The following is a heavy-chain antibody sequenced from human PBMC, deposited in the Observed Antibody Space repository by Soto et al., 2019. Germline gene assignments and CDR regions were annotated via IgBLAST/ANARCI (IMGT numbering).Heavy chain of an antibody. V-gene: IGHV3-23*01. CDR3: AQSNIDMDV. D-gene: IGHD5-12*01. J-gene: IGHJ6*02. Sequence: GGSLRLSCAASVLTFSNSPMTWVRQAPGKGLEWVSGISGSGHNTYYADSVKGRFTVSRDNSKNTLYLQMNSLKVEDTAVYYCAQSNIDMDVWGQGTTVTVSS. CDR1: VLTFSNSP. CDR2: ISGSGHNT.